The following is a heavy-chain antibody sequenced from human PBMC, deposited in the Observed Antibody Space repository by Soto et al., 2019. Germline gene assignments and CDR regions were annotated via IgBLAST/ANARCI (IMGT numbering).Heavy chain of an antibody. V-gene: IGHV1-18*01. CDR1: GYSXSSYG. CDR3: ARDVVVRGIFWFDP. Sequence: SXKVSFQAAGYSXSSYGSGWVRQAPGQGLEWMGWISAYNGNTNYEQKLQGTVTMTTDTSTSTAYMELRSLRSDDTAVYYCARDVVVRGIFWFDPWGQGTLGTVSS. J-gene: IGHJ5*02. D-gene: IGHD3-10*01. CDR2: ISAYNGNT.